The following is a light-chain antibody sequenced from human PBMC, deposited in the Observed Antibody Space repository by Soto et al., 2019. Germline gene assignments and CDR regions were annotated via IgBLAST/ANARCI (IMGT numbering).Light chain of an antibody. V-gene: IGKV3-20*01. Sequence: EIVLTQSPGTLSFSPRERATLTCRASQSISSGYLAWFQQKPGQAPRLLIYGASSRATGIPDRFSGSGSGTDFTLTISRLEPVDFAVYYCQQYGNAPFTLGPGTKVDIK. CDR3: QQYGNAPFT. J-gene: IGKJ3*01. CDR1: QSISSGY. CDR2: GAS.